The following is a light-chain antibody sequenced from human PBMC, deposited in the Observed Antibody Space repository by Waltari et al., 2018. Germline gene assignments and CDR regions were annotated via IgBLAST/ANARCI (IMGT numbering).Light chain of an antibody. CDR2: DTS. CDR3: QQRRDWPLT. V-gene: IGKV3-11*01. CDR1: QSVTNY. Sequence: DIVLTQSPAILSLSPGERASLSCRASQSVTNYLAWDQQKPGQAPGLLIYDTSNRATGIPARFSGSGFGTDFTLTISSLEPEDFAVYYCQQRRDWPLTFGGGTKVEIK. J-gene: IGKJ4*01.